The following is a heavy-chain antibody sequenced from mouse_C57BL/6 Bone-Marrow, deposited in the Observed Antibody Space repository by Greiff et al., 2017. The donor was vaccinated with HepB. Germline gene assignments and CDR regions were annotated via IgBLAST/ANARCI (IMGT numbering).Heavy chain of an antibody. CDR1: GFTFSSYA. CDR3: ARDRGFITTVVAFDY. Sequence: EVKLVESGGGLVKPGGSLKLSCAASGFTFSSYAMSWVRQTPEKRLEWVATFSDGGSYTYYPDNVKGRFTISRDNAKNNLYLQMSHLKSEDTAMYYCARDRGFITTVVAFDYWGQGTTLTVSS. J-gene: IGHJ2*01. CDR2: FSDGGSYT. V-gene: IGHV5-4*01. D-gene: IGHD1-1*01.